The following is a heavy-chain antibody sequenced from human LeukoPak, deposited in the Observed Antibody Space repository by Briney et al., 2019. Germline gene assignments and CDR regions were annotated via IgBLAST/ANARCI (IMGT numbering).Heavy chain of an antibody. J-gene: IGHJ4*02. CDR1: GFTYNRYA. D-gene: IGHD2-15*01. Sequence: GGSLRLSCAASGFTYNRYAMSWVRQAPGKGLEWVSTISGRGGSTYYADSVKGRFTISRDNTKNTLYLQMNSLRAEDTAVYYCGKDRSAVAATSCFDCWGQGTLVTVSS. V-gene: IGHV3-23*01. CDR2: ISGRGGST. CDR3: GKDRSAVAATSCFDC.